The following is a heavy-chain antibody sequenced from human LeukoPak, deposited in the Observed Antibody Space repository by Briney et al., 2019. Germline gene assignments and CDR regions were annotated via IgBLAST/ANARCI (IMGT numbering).Heavy chain of an antibody. Sequence: GGSLRLSCAVSGFTFSSYDMHWVRQAPGKGLEWVAVISYDGTNKYYADSVKGRFTISRDNSKNTLYLQMNSLRAEDTAVYHCAKDDYDSVWGTPSGGAFDIWGQGTMVTVSS. D-gene: IGHD3-16*01. V-gene: IGHV3-30*18. CDR2: ISYDGTNK. CDR3: AKDDYDSVWGTPSGGAFDI. CDR1: GFTFSSYD. J-gene: IGHJ3*02.